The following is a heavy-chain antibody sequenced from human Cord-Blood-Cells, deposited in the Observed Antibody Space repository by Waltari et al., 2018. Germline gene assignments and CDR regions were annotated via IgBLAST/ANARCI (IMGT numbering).Heavy chain of an antibody. V-gene: IGHV3-64*01. CDR3: ARGSGSLHAFDI. D-gene: IGHD3-10*01. J-gene: IGHJ3*02. CDR2: SSSNGGST. Sequence: EVQLVESGGGLVQQGGSLRLSCAAPGLPFSSYALHWIRQAPRKGLEYVSASSSNGGSTYYANSVKGRFTSSRDNSKNTLYLQMGSLRAEDMAVYYCARGSGSLHAFDIWGQGTMVTVSS. CDR1: GLPFSSYA.